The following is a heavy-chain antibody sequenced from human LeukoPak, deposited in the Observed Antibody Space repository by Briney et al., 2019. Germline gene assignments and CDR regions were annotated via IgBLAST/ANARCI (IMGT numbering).Heavy chain of an antibody. Sequence: SETLSLTCTASGGSISSSTYYWDWIRQPPGKGLEWIGSIYYSGSTYYNPSLKSRVTISVDTSKNQFSLKVTSVTAADTAVYYCARARGAEAIDHWGHGTLVTVSS. CDR1: GGSISSSTYY. CDR2: IYYSGST. J-gene: IGHJ4*01. D-gene: IGHD6-25*01. CDR3: ARARGAEAIDH. V-gene: IGHV4-39*07.